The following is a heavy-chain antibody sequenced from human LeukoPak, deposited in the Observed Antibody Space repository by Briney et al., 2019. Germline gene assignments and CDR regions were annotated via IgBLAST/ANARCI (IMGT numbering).Heavy chain of an antibody. CDR3: EREDYYGSGSYYNVD. V-gene: IGHV1-2*02. CDR2: INPNSGVT. D-gene: IGHD3-10*01. J-gene: IGHJ4*02. CDR1: GYTFTDYY. Sequence: GASVKVSCKASGYTFTDYYMHWVRQAPGQGPEWMGWINPNSGVTKYAQKFQGRVTMTRDTSISTAYMELSRLRSDDTAVYYCEREDYYGSGSYYNVDWGQGTLVTVSS.